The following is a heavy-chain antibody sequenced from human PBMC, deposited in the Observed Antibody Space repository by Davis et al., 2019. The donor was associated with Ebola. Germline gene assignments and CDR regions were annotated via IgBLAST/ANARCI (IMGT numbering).Heavy chain of an antibody. CDR2: IYYSGST. J-gene: IGHJ6*03. D-gene: IGHD5-18*01. CDR3: ARDLRGYSYDYYMDV. V-gene: IGHV4-61*08. Sequence: PSETLSLTCTVSGGSISSGDYYWSWIRQPPGKGLEWIGYIYYSGSTNYNPSLKSRVTISVDTSKNQFSLKLSSVTAADTAVYYCARDLRGYSYDYYMDVWGKGTTVTVSS. CDR1: GGSISSGDYY.